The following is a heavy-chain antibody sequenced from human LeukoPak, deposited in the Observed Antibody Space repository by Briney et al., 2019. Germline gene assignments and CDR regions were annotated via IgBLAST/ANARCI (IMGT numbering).Heavy chain of an antibody. V-gene: IGHV3-7*01. J-gene: IGHJ4*02. CDR2: IRDDGSDK. CDR3: VRHTRRSPGDY. D-gene: IGHD1-26*01. Sequence: GGSLRLSCAASGFTFSSYWMTWVRPAPGKGLEWMANIRDDGSDKYYVDSVKGRFTISRDNAQNTLLLQMDSLRVEDTAVYYCVRHTRRSPGDYWGQGTLVTVST. CDR1: GFTFSSYW.